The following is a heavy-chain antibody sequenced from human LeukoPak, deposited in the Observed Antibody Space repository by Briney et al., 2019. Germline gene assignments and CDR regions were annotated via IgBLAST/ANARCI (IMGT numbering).Heavy chain of an antibody. J-gene: IGHJ4*02. CDR2: IWYDGSNK. CDR3: ARSYYYGSGSYPDY. CDR1: GFTFSSYS. D-gene: IGHD3-10*01. V-gene: IGHV3-33*08. Sequence: PGGSLRLSCAASGFTFSSYSMNWVRQAPGKGLEWVAVIWYDGSNKYYADSVKGRFTISRDNSKNTLYLQMNSLRAEDTAVYYCARSYYYGSGSYPDYWGRGTLVTVSS.